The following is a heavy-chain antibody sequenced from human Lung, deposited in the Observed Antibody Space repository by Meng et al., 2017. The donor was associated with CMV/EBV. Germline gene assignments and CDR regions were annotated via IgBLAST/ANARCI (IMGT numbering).Heavy chain of an antibody. CDR2: IYYSGST. Sequence: QVQLQESGPGLVKPSQTLSLTCTVSGGSISSGDYYWSWIRQPPGKGLECIGYIYYSGSTYYNPSLKSRVTISVDTSKNQFSLKLSSVTAADTAVYYCARALDTAMVTFDYWGQGTLVTVSS. CDR3: ARALDTAMVTFDY. D-gene: IGHD5-18*01. CDR1: GGSISSGDYY. V-gene: IGHV4-30-4*08. J-gene: IGHJ4*02.